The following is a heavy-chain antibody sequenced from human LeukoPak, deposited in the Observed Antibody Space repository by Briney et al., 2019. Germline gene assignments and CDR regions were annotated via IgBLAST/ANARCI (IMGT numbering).Heavy chain of an antibody. Sequence: ASVKVSCKASGYTFTGYYMHWVRQAPGQGLEWMGWINPNSGGTNYAQKFQGRVTMTRDTSISTAYMELSRLRSDDTAVCYCARDFSIRESCSSTSCYSDWNYEGFFDYWGQGTLVTVSS. CDR1: GYTFTGYY. CDR3: ARDFSIRESCSSTSCYSDWNYEGFFDY. D-gene: IGHD2-2*01. CDR2: INPNSGGT. J-gene: IGHJ4*02. V-gene: IGHV1-2*02.